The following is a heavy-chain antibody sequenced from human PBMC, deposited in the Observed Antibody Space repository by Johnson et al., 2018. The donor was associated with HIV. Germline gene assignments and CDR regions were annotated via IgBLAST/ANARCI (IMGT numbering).Heavy chain of an antibody. CDR1: GFTFSSYG. CDR3: AKDMFYIAAARSGAFDI. V-gene: IGHV3-30*02. J-gene: IGHJ3*02. CDR2: IRYDGSNK. Sequence: QVQLVESGGGVVQPGASLRLSCAASGFTFSSYGLHWVRQDPAKGLEWVAFIRYDGSNKYYADSVKGRFTISRDNSKNTLYLQMNSLRAEDTAVYYCAKDMFYIAAARSGAFDIWGQGTMVTVSS. D-gene: IGHD6-13*01.